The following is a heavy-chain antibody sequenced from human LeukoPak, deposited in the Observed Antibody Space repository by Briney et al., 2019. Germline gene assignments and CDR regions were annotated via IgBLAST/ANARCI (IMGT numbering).Heavy chain of an antibody. D-gene: IGHD3-3*01. V-gene: IGHV1-18*01. Sequence: ASVKVSCKASGYTFGSYGVSWVRQAPGQGLEWMAWISPYDGNTNYAQKFQGRVTMTRNTSISTAYMELSSLRSEDTAVYYCARAGEYYDFWSGYHELFVADHWFDPWGQGTLVTVSS. CDR3: ARAGEYYDFWSGYHELFVADHWFDP. CDR2: ISPYDGNT. J-gene: IGHJ5*02. CDR1: GYTFGSYG.